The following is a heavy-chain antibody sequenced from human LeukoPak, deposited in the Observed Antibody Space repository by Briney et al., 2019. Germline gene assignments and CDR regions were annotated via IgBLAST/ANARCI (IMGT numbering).Heavy chain of an antibody. CDR2: INTNTGNP. D-gene: IGHD3-10*01. V-gene: IGHV7-4-1*02. CDR1: GYTFTSYA. CDR3: ARVGTAYYYGSGSYYPPLENWFDP. Sequence: GASVKVSCKASGYTFTSYAMNWVRQAPGQGLEWMGWINTNTGNPTYAQGFTGRFVFSLDTSVSTAYLQISSLKAEDTAVYYCARVGTAYYYGSGSYYPPLENWFDPWGQGTLVTVSS. J-gene: IGHJ5*02.